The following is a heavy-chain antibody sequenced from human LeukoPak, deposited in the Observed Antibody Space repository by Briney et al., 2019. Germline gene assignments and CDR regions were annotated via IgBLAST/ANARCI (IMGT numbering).Heavy chain of an antibody. V-gene: IGHV1-46*01. CDR1: GYTFTSYY. CDR3: ARDPNDYGDSYYFDY. D-gene: IGHD4-17*01. CDR2: INPSGGST. Sequence: ASVKVSCKASGYTFTSYYMHWVRQAPGQGLEWMGIINPSGGSTSYAQKLQGRVTMTTDTSTSTAYMELRSLRSDDTAVYYCARDPNDYGDSYYFDYWGQGTLVTVSS. J-gene: IGHJ4*02.